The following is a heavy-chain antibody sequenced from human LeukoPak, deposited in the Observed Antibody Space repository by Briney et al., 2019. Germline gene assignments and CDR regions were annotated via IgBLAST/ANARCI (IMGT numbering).Heavy chain of an antibody. V-gene: IGHV3-48*03. CDR1: GFTFSSYE. CDR2: ISTSGNTR. Sequence: GGSLRLSCAASGFTFSSYEMNWVRPAPGKGLEWVSYISTSGNTRYYADSVKGRFTISRDNAKNSLYLQMNSLRVEDTAVYYCASRREDYGDLFDYWGQGTLVTVSS. J-gene: IGHJ4*02. D-gene: IGHD4-17*01. CDR3: ASRREDYGDLFDY.